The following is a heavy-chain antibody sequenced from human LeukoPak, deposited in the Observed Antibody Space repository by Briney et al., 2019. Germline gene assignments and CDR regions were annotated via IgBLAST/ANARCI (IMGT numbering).Heavy chain of an antibody. Sequence: ASVKVSCKASGYTFTGYYMHWVRQAPGQGLEWMGWINPNSGGTNYAQKFQGRVTMTRDTSISTAYMELSRLRSDDTAVYYCARVTGSYYSYYYGMDVWGQGTTVTVSS. CDR1: GYTFTGYY. J-gene: IGHJ6*02. CDR2: INPNSGGT. V-gene: IGHV1-2*02. D-gene: IGHD1-26*01. CDR3: ARVTGSYYSYYYGMDV.